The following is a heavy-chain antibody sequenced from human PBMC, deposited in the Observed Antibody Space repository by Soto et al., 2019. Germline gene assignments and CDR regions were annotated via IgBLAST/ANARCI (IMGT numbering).Heavy chain of an antibody. J-gene: IGHJ4*02. CDR1: GGTFGSYA. CDR3: ARAGYCSGGSCYGPFDY. V-gene: IGHV1-69*06. CDR2: IIPYYGAA. D-gene: IGHD2-15*01. Sequence: SVKVSCKASGGTFGSYAFSWVRQAPGQGLEWMGGIIPYYGAAHYAQKLQGRVTMTADKSTSTAYMELRSLRSDDTAVYYCARAGYCSGGSCYGPFDYWGQGTLVTVSS.